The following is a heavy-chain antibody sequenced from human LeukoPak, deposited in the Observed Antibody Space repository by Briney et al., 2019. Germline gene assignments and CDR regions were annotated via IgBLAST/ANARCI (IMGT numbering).Heavy chain of an antibody. Sequence: ASVKVSCKASGGTFSTTTINWVRQAPGQGLEWMGIINPSGGSTSYAQKFQGRVTMTRDTSTSTVYMELSSLRSEDTAVYYCARDPYCSGGSCYRRYGMDVWGQGTTVTVSS. V-gene: IGHV1-46*01. CDR3: ARDPYCSGGSCYRRYGMDV. J-gene: IGHJ6*02. CDR1: GGTFSTTT. CDR2: INPSGGST. D-gene: IGHD2-15*01.